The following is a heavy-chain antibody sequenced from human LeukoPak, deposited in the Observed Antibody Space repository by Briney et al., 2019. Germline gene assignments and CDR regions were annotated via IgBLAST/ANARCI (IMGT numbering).Heavy chain of an antibody. CDR3: ARGGRGAGAFDI. CDR2: ISSSGSTI. V-gene: IGHV3-11*01. Sequence: GGSLRLSCAASLFTFSEYYMSWIRPALGKGLEWVSYISSSGSTIYYADSAKGPFTISRDNAKTSLYLQMNSLRAEDTAVYYCARGGRGAGAFDIWGQGTMVTVSS. CDR1: LFTFSEYY. D-gene: IGHD1-26*01. J-gene: IGHJ3*02.